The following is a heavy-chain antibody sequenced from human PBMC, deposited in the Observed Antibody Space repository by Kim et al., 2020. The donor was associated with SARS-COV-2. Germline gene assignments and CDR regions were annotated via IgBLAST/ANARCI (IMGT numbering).Heavy chain of an antibody. J-gene: IGHJ3*01. CDR3: ARDCGGDCSTADAFDV. V-gene: IGHV3-11*01. CDR2: ISTSSSTM. D-gene: IGHD2-21*01. CDR1: GFIFSDYY. Sequence: GGSLRLSCAASGFIFSDYYMNWIRHAPGKGLEWVSYISTSSSTMYYGDSVKGRFSISRDNIKNMLYLQMDALTPGDTAVYYCARDCGGDCSTADAFDVWG.